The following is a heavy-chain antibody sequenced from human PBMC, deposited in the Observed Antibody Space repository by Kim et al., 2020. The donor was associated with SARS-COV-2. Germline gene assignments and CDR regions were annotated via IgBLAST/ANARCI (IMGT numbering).Heavy chain of an antibody. CDR3: ARGLRGWYYFDY. V-gene: IGHV4-34*01. Sequence: NSTPSPKSRVTISVDTSKNRFSLKLRSVSAADTAVYYCARGLRGWYYFDYWGQGTLVTVSS. D-gene: IGHD6-19*01. J-gene: IGHJ4*02.